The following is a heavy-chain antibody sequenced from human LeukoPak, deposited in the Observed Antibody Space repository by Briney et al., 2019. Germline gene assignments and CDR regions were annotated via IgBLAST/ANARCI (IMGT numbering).Heavy chain of an antibody. Sequence: PGASLRLSCAASGFTFSHYAMSWVRQAPGKGLEWVSAISSSGDRTYYADSVKGRFTISRDNSKNTLYLQMNSLRAEDTAVYYCAKSHHDFWRGYICWGQGTLVTVSS. CDR1: GFTFSHYA. J-gene: IGHJ4*02. D-gene: IGHD3-3*01. V-gene: IGHV3-23*01. CDR2: ISSSGDRT. CDR3: AKSHHDFWRGYIC.